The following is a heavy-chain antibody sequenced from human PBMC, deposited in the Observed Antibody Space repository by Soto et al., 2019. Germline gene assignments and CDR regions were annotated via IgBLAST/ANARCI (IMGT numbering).Heavy chain of an antibody. V-gene: IGHV1-69*13. D-gene: IGHD6-6*01. CDR2: IIPIFGTA. J-gene: IGHJ6*02. Sequence: VKVSCKASGGTFSSYAISWVRQAPGQGLEWMGGIIPIFGTANYAQKFQGRVTITADESTSTAYMQLSRLRSEDKAVYYCAISSISARGYYYYCGMDFWGQGILVTGS. CDR1: GGTFSSYA. CDR3: AISSISARGYYYYCGMDF.